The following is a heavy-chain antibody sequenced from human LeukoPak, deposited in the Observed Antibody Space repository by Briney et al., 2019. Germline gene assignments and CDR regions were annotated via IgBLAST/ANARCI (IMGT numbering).Heavy chain of an antibody. CDR1: VGSISNSNYF. D-gene: IGHD2-15*01. CDR3: ARHGYCSGGSGYSAYYYYLDV. CDR2: IYQSGST. Sequence: PSETLSLTCTVSVGSISNSNYFWGWVRKPPGEGLDWNVSIYQSGSTYYNPSLKSRVNISVGTSKNQFSHKLTSVNAADTTMYYGARHGYCSGGSGYSAYYYYLDVWGKGTTVTVSS. J-gene: IGHJ6*03. V-gene: IGHV4-39*01.